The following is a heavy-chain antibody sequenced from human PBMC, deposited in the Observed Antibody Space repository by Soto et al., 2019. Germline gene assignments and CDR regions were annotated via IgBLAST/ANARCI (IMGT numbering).Heavy chain of an antibody. D-gene: IGHD6-19*01. CDR3: ARDLGGWPDY. J-gene: IGHJ4*02. Sequence: QVQLVQSGAEVKKHGASVKGSCKASGYTITSYAIQWVRQAPGQRLEWMGWINAGNGNTKYSQKFQDRVTITRDTSASTAYMELSSLISEDTAVYYCARDLGGWPDYWGQGTLATVSS. CDR2: INAGNGNT. CDR1: GYTITSYA. V-gene: IGHV1-3*01.